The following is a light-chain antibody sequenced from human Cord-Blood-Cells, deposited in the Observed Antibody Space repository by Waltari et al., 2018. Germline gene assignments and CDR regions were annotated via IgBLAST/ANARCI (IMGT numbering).Light chain of an antibody. J-gene: IGKJ3*01. V-gene: IGKV3-11*01. Sequence: ELVLTQSPATLSLSPGERATLSCRASQSVSSYLAWYQQKPGQAPRLRIYAASNRATGIPARFSGSGSWTDCTLNISSLEPEDFAVYYCQQRSNWPPFTFGPGTKVDIK. CDR3: QQRSNWPPFT. CDR2: AAS. CDR1: QSVSSY.